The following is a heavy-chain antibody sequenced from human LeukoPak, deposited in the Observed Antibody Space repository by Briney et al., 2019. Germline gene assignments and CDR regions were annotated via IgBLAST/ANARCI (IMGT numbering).Heavy chain of an antibody. CDR3: ARHGGAYSFDF. J-gene: IGHJ4*02. CDR2: IESGGTT. D-gene: IGHD2-15*01. CDR1: GGSMGSHL. V-gene: IGHV4-59*08. Sequence: SETLSLTCSVTGGSMGSHLWSWIRQPPGKGLAWIDYIESGGTTYYVPSLKGRVTISVDNSKNQFPLKVNCVTAADTAVYYCARHGGAYSFDFWGQGTLVTVSS.